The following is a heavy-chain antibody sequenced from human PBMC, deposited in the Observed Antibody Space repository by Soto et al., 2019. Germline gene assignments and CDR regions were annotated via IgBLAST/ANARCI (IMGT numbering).Heavy chain of an antibody. CDR3: AKVAGLPPTDY. CDR2: ISYDGSNK. CDR1: GFTFSSYG. J-gene: IGHJ4*02. V-gene: IGHV3-30*18. Sequence: QVQLVESGGGVVQPGRSLRLSCAASGFTFSSYGMHWVRQAPGKGLEWVAVISYDGSNKYYADSVKGRFTISRDNSKNTLYLQMNSLRAEDKAVYSYAKVAGLPPTDYWGQGTLVTVSS. D-gene: IGHD5-12*01.